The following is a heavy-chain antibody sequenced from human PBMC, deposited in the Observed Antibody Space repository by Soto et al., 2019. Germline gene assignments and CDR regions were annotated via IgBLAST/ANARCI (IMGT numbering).Heavy chain of an antibody. Sequence: EVQMLESGGTLVQPGGSLRLSCAVSGFSFSLWVMSWVRQAPGRGLEWVSGISSTGGSTYYADSVKGRFTISRDNSKNTVYLQMNNLRADDTAVYHCAKGMGSGRSSGLDHWGQGSLLTVSS. CDR2: ISSTGGST. J-gene: IGHJ4*02. D-gene: IGHD3-10*01. CDR1: GFSFSLWV. V-gene: IGHV3-23*01. CDR3: AKGMGSGRSSGLDH.